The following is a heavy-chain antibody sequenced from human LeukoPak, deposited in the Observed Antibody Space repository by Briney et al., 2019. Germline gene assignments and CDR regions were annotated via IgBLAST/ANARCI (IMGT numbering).Heavy chain of an antibody. J-gene: IGHJ4*02. CDR1: GGSISSYY. CDR2: IYYSGST. D-gene: IGHD3-22*01. CDR3: ARDPDYYDSSEGY. Sequence: SETLSLTCTVSGGSISSYYWSWIRQPPGKGLEWIGYIYYSGSTNYNPSLKSRVTISVDTSKNQFSLKLSSVTAADTAVYYCARDPDYYDSSEGYWGQGTLVTVSS. V-gene: IGHV4-59*12.